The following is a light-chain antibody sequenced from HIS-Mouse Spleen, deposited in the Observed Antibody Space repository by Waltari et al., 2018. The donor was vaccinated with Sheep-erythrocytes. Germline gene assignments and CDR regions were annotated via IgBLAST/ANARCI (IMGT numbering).Light chain of an antibody. Sequence: QSVLTQPPSASGTPGQRVTISCSGSSSNIGSNTVNWYQQLPGTDPKLLIDINNQRPLGVPDRYSGSKSGTSPSLAISGLQSEDEADYYCAAWDDSLNGPVFGGGSKLTVL. CDR2: INN. CDR1: SSNIGSNT. V-gene: IGLV1-44*01. J-gene: IGLJ3*02. CDR3: AAWDDSLNGPV.